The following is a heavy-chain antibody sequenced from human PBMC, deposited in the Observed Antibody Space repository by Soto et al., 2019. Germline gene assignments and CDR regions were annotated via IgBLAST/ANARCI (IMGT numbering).Heavy chain of an antibody. Sequence: QVQLVQSGAEVKKPGASVKVSCKASGYTFTSQNMHWVRQAPGQGLEWMGVINPSVGSTTYAQKFQGRVTMTRDTSTSTVYMEVSSLRSEDTDVYYCASTLGARFDYWGQGTLVTVSS. CDR3: ASTLGARFDY. D-gene: IGHD1-26*01. V-gene: IGHV1-46*03. CDR1: GYTFTSQN. CDR2: INPSVGST. J-gene: IGHJ4*02.